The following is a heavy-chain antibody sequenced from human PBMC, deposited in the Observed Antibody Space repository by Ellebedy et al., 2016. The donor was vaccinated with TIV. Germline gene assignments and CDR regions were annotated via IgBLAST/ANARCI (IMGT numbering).Heavy chain of an antibody. CDR1: GFTFSDYY. Sequence: GESLKISCAASGFTFSDYYMIWLPXAPGKGLEWVSYISSSSSTIYYADSVKGRFTISRDNAKNSLYLQMNSLRAEDTAVYYCARDLTPPSFYGSGVPDGYFDYWGQGTLVTVSS. CDR2: ISSSSSTI. CDR3: ARDLTPPSFYGSGVPDGYFDY. J-gene: IGHJ4*02. D-gene: IGHD3-10*01. V-gene: IGHV3-11*04.